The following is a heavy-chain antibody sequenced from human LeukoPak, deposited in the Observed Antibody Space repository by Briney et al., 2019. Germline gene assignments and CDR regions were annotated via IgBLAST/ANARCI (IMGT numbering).Heavy chain of an antibody. Sequence: GGSLRLSCAASGFPLSENYMTWIRQVPGKGLEWVSYISGAGNIMYYADSVKGRFTISRDNTKSSLFLQMNSLRAEDTAVYYCARGHWGLDYWGQGTLVTVSS. CDR1: GFPLSENY. D-gene: IGHD7-27*01. CDR2: ISGAGNIM. V-gene: IGHV3-11*01. J-gene: IGHJ4*02. CDR3: ARGHWGLDY.